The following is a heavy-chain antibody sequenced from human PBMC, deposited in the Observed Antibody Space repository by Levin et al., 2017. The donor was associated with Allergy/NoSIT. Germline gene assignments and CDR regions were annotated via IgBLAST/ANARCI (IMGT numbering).Heavy chain of an antibody. CDR3: ARDLGTGWYDNAFEI. J-gene: IGHJ3*02. V-gene: IGHV1-18*01. Sequence: ASVKVSCKASGYNFTNYGIIWVRQAPGEGLEWLGWISPNNGHTKVSHKVQGRVTMTTDASTTTAYLDIRSLTSDDTAVYYCARDLGTGWYDNAFEIWGQGTLVSVSS. CDR1: GYNFTNYG. D-gene: IGHD6-19*01. CDR2: ISPNNGHT.